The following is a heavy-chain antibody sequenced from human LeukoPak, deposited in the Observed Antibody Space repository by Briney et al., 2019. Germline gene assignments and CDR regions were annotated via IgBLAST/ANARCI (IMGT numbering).Heavy chain of an antibody. V-gene: IGHV4-39*01. D-gene: IGHD3-9*01. CDR1: VGSISISSDY. CDR3: ARLVAHYDVLKPTDY. J-gene: IGHJ4*02. Sequence: PSETLSLTCTVSVGSISISSDYWGSIRQPPGKGLEWIGGIYYSGSTYYNPSLKSPVTISVDTSKNQFSLKLSSVTAADTAVYYCARLVAHYDVLKPTDYWGQGTLVTVSS. CDR2: IYYSGST.